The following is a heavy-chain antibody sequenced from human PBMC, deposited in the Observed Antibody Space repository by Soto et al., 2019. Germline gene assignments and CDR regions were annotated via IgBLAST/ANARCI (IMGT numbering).Heavy chain of an antibody. CDR3: SKKIRERWFGSGGAYGMDV. CDR1: GGSISSSSYY. Sequence: SSETLSLTCTVSGGSISSSSYYWGWIRPPPGKELEWIGSIYYSGSTYYNPSLKSRVTISVDPSKNQFSRKLSSVTAADTAVYYCSKKIRERWFGSGGAYGMDVWGQGTTVTVSS. V-gene: IGHV4-39*01. J-gene: IGHJ6*02. D-gene: IGHD3-10*01. CDR2: IYYSGST.